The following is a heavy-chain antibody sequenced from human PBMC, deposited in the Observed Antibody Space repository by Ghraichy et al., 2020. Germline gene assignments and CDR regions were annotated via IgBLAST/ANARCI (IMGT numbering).Heavy chain of an antibody. Sequence: GGSLRLSCRASGFTFGDYVLSWFRQAPGKGLEWVGFIRSKVYGGTTEYAASVRGRFTVSRDDSYSIAYLQMNSLKTEDTAVYFCSRVLNTYAYAMDVWGQGTTVTVSS. D-gene: IGHD5-18*01. CDR3: SRVLNTYAYAMDV. CDR2: IRSKVYGGTT. V-gene: IGHV3-49*03. CDR1: GFTFGDYV. J-gene: IGHJ6*02.